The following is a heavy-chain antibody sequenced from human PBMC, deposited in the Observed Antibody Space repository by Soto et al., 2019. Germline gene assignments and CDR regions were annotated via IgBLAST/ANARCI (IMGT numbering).Heavy chain of an antibody. D-gene: IGHD3-22*01. Sequence: PGGSLRLSCAASGFTFSNAWINWVRQAPGKGLEWVGRIKRKTDGGTTDFAAPVKGRFAISRDDSKNMVYLQMNSLKTEVTGIYYCTTDSYITMIVVCFDYWGHGTLVSVFS. CDR3: TTDSYITMIVVCFDY. CDR1: GFTFSNAW. V-gene: IGHV3-15*07. J-gene: IGHJ4*01. CDR2: IKRKTDGGTT.